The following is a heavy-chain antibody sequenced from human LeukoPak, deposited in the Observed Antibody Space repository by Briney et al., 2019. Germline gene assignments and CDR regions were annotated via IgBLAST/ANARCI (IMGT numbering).Heavy chain of an antibody. CDR3: TTNIHYDSSGRPFDY. Sequence: MPGGSLRLSCVASGFTFSSYYMSWVRQAPGKGLEWVGRIKSKTDGGTTDYAAPVKGRFTISRDDSKNTLYLQMNSLKTEDTAVYYCTTNIHYDSSGRPFDYWGQGTLVTVSS. CDR1: GFTFSSYY. J-gene: IGHJ4*02. D-gene: IGHD3-22*01. V-gene: IGHV3-15*01. CDR2: IKSKTDGGTT.